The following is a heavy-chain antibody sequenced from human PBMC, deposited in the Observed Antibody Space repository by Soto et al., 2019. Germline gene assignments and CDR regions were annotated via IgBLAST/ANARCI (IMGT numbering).Heavy chain of an antibody. J-gene: IGHJ6*02. CDR3: AKDLSTTYCSGCSCYFAEPRYGMAG. CDR1: GFTFSSYA. V-gene: IGHV3-23*01. D-gene: IGHD2-15*01. CDR2: ISGSGGST. Sequence: GGSLRLSCAASGFTFSSYAMSWVRQAPGKGLEWVSAISGSGGSTYYADSVKGRFTISRDNSKNTLYLQMNSLRAEDTAVYYCAKDLSTTYCSGCSCYFAEPRYGMAGSGQGTTVTVSS.